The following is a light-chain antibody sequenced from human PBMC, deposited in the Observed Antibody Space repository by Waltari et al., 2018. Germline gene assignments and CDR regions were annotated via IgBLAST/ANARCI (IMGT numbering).Light chain of an antibody. J-gene: IGKJ4*01. Sequence: EIVLTQSPDFQSVTPKEKVTIPCRASQDISTSLHWYQQKPDQSPKLLIKYASESFSGVPSRFSGSGSGTHFTLTINSLEAEDAATYYCQQSRSFPLTFGGGTKVEIK. CDR3: QQSRSFPLT. CDR2: YAS. V-gene: IGKV6-21*01. CDR1: QDISTS.